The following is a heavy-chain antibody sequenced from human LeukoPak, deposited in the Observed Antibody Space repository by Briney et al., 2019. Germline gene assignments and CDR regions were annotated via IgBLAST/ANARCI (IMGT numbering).Heavy chain of an antibody. J-gene: IGHJ4*02. V-gene: IGHV3-48*04. CDR2: ITSSGSTI. CDR1: GFTFSSYW. Sequence: GGSLRLSCAASGFTFSSYWMSWVRQAPGKGLEWVSYITSSGSTIYYADYVKGRFTISGDNGKNSLYLQMNSLRAEDTAVYYCARGGWNYVFNYWGQGTLVTVSS. D-gene: IGHD1-7*01. CDR3: ARGGWNYVFNY.